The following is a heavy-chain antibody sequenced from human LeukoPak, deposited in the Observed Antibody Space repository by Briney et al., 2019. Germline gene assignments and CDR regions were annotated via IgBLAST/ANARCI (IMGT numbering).Heavy chain of an antibody. Sequence: SETLSLTCAVYGGSFSGYYWSWIRQPPGKGLEWIGEINHSGSTNYNPSLKSRVTISVDTSKNQFSLKLSSVTAADTAVYYCAREESYYYYMDVWGKGTTVTASS. CDR3: AREESYYYYMDV. V-gene: IGHV4-34*01. CDR1: GGSFSGYY. CDR2: INHSGST. J-gene: IGHJ6*03.